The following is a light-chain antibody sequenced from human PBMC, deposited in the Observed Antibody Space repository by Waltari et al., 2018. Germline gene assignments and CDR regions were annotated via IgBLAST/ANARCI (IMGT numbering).Light chain of an antibody. Sequence: QSALAQPPSASGSPGQSVTISCTGASSDIGTYNFVSWYQQHPGKAPKLIIYEVSTRPSGVPDRCSGSKSGNTASLTVSGLQTEDEADYYCSSYTDTNNFVFGTGTKVTVL. V-gene: IGLV2-8*01. CDR2: EVS. J-gene: IGLJ1*01. CDR1: SSDIGTYNF. CDR3: SSYTDTNNFV.